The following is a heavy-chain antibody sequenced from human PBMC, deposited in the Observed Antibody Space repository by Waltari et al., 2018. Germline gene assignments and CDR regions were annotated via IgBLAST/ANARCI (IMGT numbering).Heavy chain of an antibody. V-gene: IGHV3-30*02. Sequence: QVQLVESGGGVVQPGGSLSLSCAASGFTFSSYGMHWVRQAPGKGLEWVAFIRYDGSNKYYADSVKGRFTISRDNSKNTLYLQMNSLRAEDTAVYYCAKDNRPSIAVYYFDYWGQGTLVTVSS. CDR3: AKDNRPSIAVYYFDY. D-gene: IGHD6-6*01. J-gene: IGHJ4*02. CDR1: GFTFSSYG. CDR2: IRYDGSNK.